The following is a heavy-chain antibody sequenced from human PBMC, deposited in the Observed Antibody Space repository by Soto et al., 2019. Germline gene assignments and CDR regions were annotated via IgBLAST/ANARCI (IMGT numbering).Heavy chain of an antibody. CDR1: GFTFSTYW. V-gene: IGHV3-7*03. Sequence: GSLRLSCAASGFTFSTYWMSWVRQAPGKGLEWLANIKQDGSEKYYVDSVEGRFTISRDNAKNSLYLQMNSLRAEDTAVYYCAREWSPPLAVFDYWGQGTLVTVSS. CDR3: AREWSPPLAVFDY. J-gene: IGHJ4*02. CDR2: IKQDGSEK. D-gene: IGHD1-26*01.